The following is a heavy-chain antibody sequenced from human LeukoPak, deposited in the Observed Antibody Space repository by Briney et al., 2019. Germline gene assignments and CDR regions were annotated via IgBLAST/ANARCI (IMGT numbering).Heavy chain of an antibody. CDR2: INPNSGGT. Sequence: ASVKVSCKASGYTFTGYYMHWVRQAPGQGLEWMGWINPNSGGTNYAQKFQGWVTMTRDTSISTAYMELSRLRSDDTAVYYCALSLWSHDGNYYYYYYIDVWGKGTTVTVSS. J-gene: IGHJ6*03. V-gene: IGHV1-2*04. D-gene: IGHD3-10*01. CDR1: GYTFTGYY. CDR3: ALSLWSHDGNYYYYYYIDV.